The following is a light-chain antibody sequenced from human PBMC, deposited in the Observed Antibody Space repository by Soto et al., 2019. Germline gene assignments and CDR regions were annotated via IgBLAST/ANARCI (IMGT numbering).Light chain of an antibody. V-gene: IGKV1-27*01. CDR3: QRTYNAPLFT. CDR2: SAS. J-gene: IGKJ3*01. Sequence: DIQLTQSPSSLSASVGDRVTITCRVSQALSTYLNWYRQKPGKAPKLLIYSASNLQSGVPSRFSGSGSGTAFTLTISSLQPEAVATYYGQRTYNAPLFTFGPGTKVDIK. CDR1: QALSTY.